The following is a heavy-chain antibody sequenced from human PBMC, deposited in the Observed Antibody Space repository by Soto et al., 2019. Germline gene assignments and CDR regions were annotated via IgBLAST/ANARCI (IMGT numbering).Heavy chain of an antibody. CDR2: IWYDGSNK. Sequence: QVQLVESGGGVVQPGRSLRLSCAASGFTFSSSGMHWVRQAPGKGLEWVAGIWYDGSNKYYADSVKGRFTIPRDNSKNQLYLEMTSRRAENTAVYYCSRDFEWGSFTTLYYIDVWGKGTTVTVSS. CDR1: GFTFSSSG. V-gene: IGHV3-33*01. D-gene: IGHD3-3*01. CDR3: SRDFEWGSFTTLYYIDV. J-gene: IGHJ6*03.